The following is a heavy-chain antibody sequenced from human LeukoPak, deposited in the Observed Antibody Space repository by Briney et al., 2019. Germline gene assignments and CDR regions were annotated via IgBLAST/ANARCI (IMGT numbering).Heavy chain of an antibody. V-gene: IGHV4-34*01. CDR3: ARGQVNYYYGSGSYYKD. Sequence: SETLSLTCAVYGGSFSGYYWSWIRQPPGKGLEWIGEINHSGSNNYNPSLKSRVTISVDTSKNQFSLKLSSVTAADTAVYYCARGQVNYYYGSGSYYKDWGQGTLVAVSS. CDR1: GGSFSGYY. J-gene: IGHJ4*02. CDR2: INHSGSN. D-gene: IGHD3-10*01.